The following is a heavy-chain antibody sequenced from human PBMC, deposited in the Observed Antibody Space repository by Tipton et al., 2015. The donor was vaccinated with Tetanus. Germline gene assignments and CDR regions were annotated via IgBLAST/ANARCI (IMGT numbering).Heavy chain of an antibody. D-gene: IGHD3-16*01. V-gene: IGHV4-39*07. CDR2: IYYSGST. CDR1: GGSISSSSYY. Sequence: TLSLTCTVSGGSISSSSYYWGWIRQPPGKGLEWIESIYYSGSTYYNPSLKSRVTISVDTSKNQFSLKLSSVTAADTAVYYCARGTSYVPFDYWGQGTLVTVSS. J-gene: IGHJ4*02. CDR3: ARGTSYVPFDY.